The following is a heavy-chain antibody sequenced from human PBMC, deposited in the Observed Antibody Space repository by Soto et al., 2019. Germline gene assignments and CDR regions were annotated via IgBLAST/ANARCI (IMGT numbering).Heavy chain of an antibody. Sequence: PSGTLCLTCTVSGGSISSYDGSWIRQPPGKGLEWIGYIYYSGSTNYNPSLKSRVTISVDTSKNQFSLKLSSVTAADTAVYYCARDYGGRIAGFDYWGQGTLVTVSS. CDR2: IYYSGST. CDR3: ARDYGGRIAGFDY. J-gene: IGHJ4*02. D-gene: IGHD6-13*01. V-gene: IGHV4-59*01. CDR1: GGSISSYD.